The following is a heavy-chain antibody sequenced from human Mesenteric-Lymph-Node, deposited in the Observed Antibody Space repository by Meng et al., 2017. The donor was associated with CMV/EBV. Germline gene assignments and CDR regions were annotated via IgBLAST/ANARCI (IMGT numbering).Heavy chain of an antibody. D-gene: IGHD3-3*01. CDR1: GFTFSSYE. Sequence: GESLKISCAASGFTFSSYEMNWVRQAPGKGLEWVSYISSSGSTIYYTDSVKGRFTISRDNAKNSLSLQMSSLRAEDTAVYYCARRHRLEWLLSNWFDPWGQGTLVTVSS. CDR3: ARRHRLEWLLSNWFDP. V-gene: IGHV3-48*03. J-gene: IGHJ5*02. CDR2: ISSSGSTI.